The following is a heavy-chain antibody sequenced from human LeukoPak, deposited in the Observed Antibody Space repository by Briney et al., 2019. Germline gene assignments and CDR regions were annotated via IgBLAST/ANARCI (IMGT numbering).Heavy chain of an antibody. J-gene: IGHJ4*02. Sequence: GESLKISCQASGYSFSNHGMYWVRQAPGKGLEWVALISYDGSSKYYADSMKGRFTISRDNSKNTLYLQMNSLRAEDTAVYYCARDPSFGSGTYYFFDYWGQGTLVTVSS. CDR2: ISYDGSSK. CDR1: GYSFSNHG. V-gene: IGHV3-30*03. D-gene: IGHD3-10*01. CDR3: ARDPSFGSGTYYFFDY.